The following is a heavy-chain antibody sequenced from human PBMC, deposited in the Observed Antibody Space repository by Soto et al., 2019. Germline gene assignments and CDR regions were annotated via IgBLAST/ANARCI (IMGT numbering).Heavy chain of an antibody. D-gene: IGHD6-19*01. Sequence: ASVKVSCKVSGYTLTELPMHWVRQAPGKGLEWMGGFDPEDGETIYAQKFQGRVTMTEDTSTDTAYMELSSLRSEDTAVYYCATESYSSGWYIRFDYWGQGTLVTVSS. CDR1: GYTLTELP. CDR3: ATESYSSGWYIRFDY. CDR2: FDPEDGET. V-gene: IGHV1-24*01. J-gene: IGHJ4*02.